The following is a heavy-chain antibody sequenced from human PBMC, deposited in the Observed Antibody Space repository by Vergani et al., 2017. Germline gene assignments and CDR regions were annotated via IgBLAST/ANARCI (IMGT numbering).Heavy chain of an antibody. J-gene: IGHJ5*02. CDR1: GFTFSSYS. V-gene: IGHV3-21*01. D-gene: IGHD6-13*01. Sequence: EVQLVESGGGLVKPGGSLRLSCAASGFTFSSYSMIWVRQAPGKGLEWVSSISSSSSYIYYAESVKGRFTISRDNAKNSLYLQMNSLRAEDTAVYYCARDRERQLVWYDGFDPWGQGTLVTVSS. CDR2: ISSSSSYI. CDR3: ARDRERQLVWYDGFDP.